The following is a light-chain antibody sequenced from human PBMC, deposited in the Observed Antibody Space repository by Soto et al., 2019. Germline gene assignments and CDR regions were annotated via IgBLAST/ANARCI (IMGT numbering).Light chain of an antibody. J-gene: IGKJ1*01. Sequence: EAVVTQSPGTLSLSPGERATLSCRASQSVSSNYLAWYQQKPGQAPRLLIYGASSRATGIPDRFSGSGSGTDFTLTISRLEPEDFAVYYCQQYGGSPPQTFGQGTKVDIK. CDR1: QSVSSNY. CDR3: QQYGGSPPQT. CDR2: GAS. V-gene: IGKV3-20*01.